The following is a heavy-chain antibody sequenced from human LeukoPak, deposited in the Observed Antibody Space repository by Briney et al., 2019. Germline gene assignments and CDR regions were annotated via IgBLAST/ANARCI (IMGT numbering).Heavy chain of an antibody. D-gene: IGHD1-1*01. CDR2: ISSSSSYI. V-gene: IGHV3-21*01. CDR3: ARDLRSLVSTYYFDY. J-gene: IGHJ4*02. Sequence: GGSLRLSCAASGFTFSSYSMTWARQAPGKGLEWVSSISSSSSYIYYADSVKGRFTISRDNAKNSLYLQMNSLGAEDTAVYYCARDLRSLVSTYYFDYWGQGTLVTVSS. CDR1: GFTFSSYS.